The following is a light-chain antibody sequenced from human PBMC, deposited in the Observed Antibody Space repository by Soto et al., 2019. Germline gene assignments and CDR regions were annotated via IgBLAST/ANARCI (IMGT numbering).Light chain of an antibody. CDR3: AAWDDSLSGQV. CDR2: RNN. J-gene: IGLJ3*02. V-gene: IGLV1-47*01. CDR1: SSNIGSNY. Sequence: QLVLTQPPSASGTPGQRVTISCSGSSSNIGSNYVYWYQQLPGTAPKLLIYRNNQRPSGVPDRFSGSKSDTSASLAISGLRSEDEADYYCAAWDDSLSGQVFGGGTKLTVL.